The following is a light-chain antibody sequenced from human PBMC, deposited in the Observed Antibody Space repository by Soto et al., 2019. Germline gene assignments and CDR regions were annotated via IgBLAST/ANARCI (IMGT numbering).Light chain of an antibody. J-gene: IGKJ4*01. CDR3: QQYYSYPL. CDR1: QGISSY. V-gene: IGKV1-8*01. Sequence: AIRMTQSPSSLSASTGDRVTITCRASQGISSYLAWYQQKPGKAPKLLIYAASTLQSGVPSRFSGSGSGTDFTLTISCLQSGDFATYYCQQYYSYPLFGGGTKVEIK. CDR2: AAS.